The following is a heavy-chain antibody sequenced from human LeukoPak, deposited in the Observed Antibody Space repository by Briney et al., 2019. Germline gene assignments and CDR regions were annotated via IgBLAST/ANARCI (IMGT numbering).Heavy chain of an antibody. CDR1: GYTSTIYG. J-gene: IGHJ6*03. D-gene: IGHD3-3*01. Sequence: ASVKVSCKASGYTSTIYGISWVRQAPGQGLEWMGWISAYNGNTHYAQKLQGRVTMTTDTSTSTAYMELRSLRSDDTAVYYCARAWSRRDYYYYMDVWGKGTTVTVSS. V-gene: IGHV1-18*01. CDR2: ISAYNGNT. CDR3: ARAWSRRDYYYYMDV.